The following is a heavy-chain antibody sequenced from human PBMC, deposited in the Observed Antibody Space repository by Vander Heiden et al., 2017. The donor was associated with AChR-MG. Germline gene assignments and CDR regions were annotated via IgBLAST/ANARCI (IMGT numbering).Heavy chain of an antibody. CDR1: GGTFSSYA. Sequence: QVQLVQSGAEVKKPGSSVKVSCKASGGTFSSYAISWVRQAPGQGLEGMGGIIPIFGTANYAQKFQGRVTITADESTSTAYMELSSLRSEDTAVYYCARAPPSTVVTPFDYWGQGTLVTVSS. D-gene: IGHD4-17*01. CDR2: IIPIFGTA. J-gene: IGHJ4*02. CDR3: ARAPPSTVVTPFDY. V-gene: IGHV1-69*01.